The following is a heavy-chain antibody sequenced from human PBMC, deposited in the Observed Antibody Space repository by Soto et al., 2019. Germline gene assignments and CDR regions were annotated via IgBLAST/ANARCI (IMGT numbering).Heavy chain of an antibody. V-gene: IGHV4-59*01. J-gene: IGHJ4*02. CDR3: APYSGGIRYFDS. D-gene: IGHD2-15*01. Sequence: QVQLQESGAGLVKPSETLSLTCTVSGVSISSYYWSWIRQPPGKGLEWIGYIYYSGSTNYNPSLKSRVTISVDTSKNQFSLKLSSVTAADTAVYYCAPYSGGIRYFDSWGQGTLVTVSS. CDR2: IYYSGST. CDR1: GVSISSYY.